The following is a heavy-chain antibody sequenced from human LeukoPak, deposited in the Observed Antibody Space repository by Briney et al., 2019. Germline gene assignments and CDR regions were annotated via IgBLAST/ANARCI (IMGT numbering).Heavy chain of an antibody. CDR3: ARDRGSHYEAYYYCYGMDV. CDR2: INPSGGST. Sequence: ASVKVSCKASGYTFTSYYMHWVRQAPGQGLEWMGIINPSGGSTSYAQKFQGRVTMTRDTSTSTVYMELSSLRSEDTAVYYCARDRGSHYEAYYYCYGMDVWGQGTTVTVSS. CDR1: GYTFTSYY. J-gene: IGHJ6*02. V-gene: IGHV1-46*01. D-gene: IGHD1-26*01.